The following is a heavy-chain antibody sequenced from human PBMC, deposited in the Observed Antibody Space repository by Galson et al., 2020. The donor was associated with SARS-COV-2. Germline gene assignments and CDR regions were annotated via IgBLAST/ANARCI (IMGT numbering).Heavy chain of an antibody. D-gene: IGHD6-6*01. CDR2: FHSDGST. V-gene: IGHV4-4*08. CDR1: NGSISSDY. J-gene: IGHJ4*02. Sequence: SQTLSLTCSVSNGSISSDYWAWIRQTPGKRLEWIGFFHSDGSTNYNPSLKSRVTISVDTSKNRFSLKLSALTAADTAVYFCARYTTSSVSFDYWGQGTLVTVSS. CDR3: ARYTTSSVSFDY.